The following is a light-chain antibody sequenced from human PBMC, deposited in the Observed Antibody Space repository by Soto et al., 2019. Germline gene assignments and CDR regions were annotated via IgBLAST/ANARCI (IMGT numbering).Light chain of an antibody. CDR2: DAS. Sequence: EIVLTQSPATLSLSPGERATLPCRASQSVSSYLAWYQQKPGQAPRLLIYDASNRATGIPARFSGSGSGTDFTLTISSLEPEDFAVYYCQQRLSWPPITFGQGTRLEIK. CDR1: QSVSSY. J-gene: IGKJ5*01. CDR3: QQRLSWPPIT. V-gene: IGKV3-11*01.